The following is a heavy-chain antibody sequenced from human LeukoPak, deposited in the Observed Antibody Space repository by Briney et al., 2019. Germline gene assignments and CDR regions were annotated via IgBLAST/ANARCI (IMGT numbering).Heavy chain of an antibody. D-gene: IGHD3-22*01. CDR3: ARARSRAYYYDSSGPGAFDI. V-gene: IGHV3-48*03. Sequence: GGSLRLSCAASGFTFSSYEMNWVRQAPGKGLEWVSYISSSGSTIYYADSVKGRFTISRDNAKNSLYLQMNRLRAEDTAVYYCARARSRAYYYDSSGPGAFDIWGQGTMVTVSS. J-gene: IGHJ3*02. CDR1: GFTFSSYE. CDR2: ISSSGSTI.